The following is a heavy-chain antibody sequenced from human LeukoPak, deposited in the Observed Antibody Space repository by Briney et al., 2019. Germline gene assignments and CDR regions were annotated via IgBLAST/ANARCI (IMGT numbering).Heavy chain of an antibody. D-gene: IGHD3-9*01. CDR3: AYNYDFLAGYAN. CDR1: GYTFTSYV. CDR2: VNPNSGNT. V-gene: IGHV1-8*01. Sequence: ASVKVSCKASGYTFTSYVINWVRQATGQGLEWMGWVNPNSGNTRYAQKFQGRLTMTRNTSISTAYMELSSLRSEDTAVCYCAYNYDFLAGYANWGQGTLVTVS. J-gene: IGHJ4*02.